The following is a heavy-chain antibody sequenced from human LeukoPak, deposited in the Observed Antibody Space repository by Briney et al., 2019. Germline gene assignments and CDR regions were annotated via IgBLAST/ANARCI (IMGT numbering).Heavy chain of an antibody. J-gene: IGHJ4*02. V-gene: IGHV3-33*01. CDR3: ARELPLTTVTTGIDY. Sequence: GRSLRLSCAASGFTFSSYGTHWVPQAPGKGLEWGAVIWYDGSNKYYADSVKGRFTISRDNSKNTLYLQMNSLRAEDTAVYYCARELPLTTVTTGIDYWGQGTLVTVSS. D-gene: IGHD4-11*01. CDR2: IWYDGSNK. CDR1: GFTFSSYG.